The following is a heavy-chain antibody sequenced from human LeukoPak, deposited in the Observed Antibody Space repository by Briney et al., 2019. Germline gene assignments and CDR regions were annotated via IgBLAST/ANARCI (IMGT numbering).Heavy chain of an antibody. Sequence: SETLSLTCAVSGGSISSSNWWSWVRQPPGKGLEWIGEIYHSGSTNYNPSLKSRVTISVDKSKNQFSLKLRSVTAADTAVYYCERLGWSVAYWYFDLWRRGTVLPV. V-gene: IGHV4-4*02. D-gene: IGHD4-23*01. CDR3: ERLGWSVAYWYFDL. J-gene: IGHJ2*01. CDR2: IYHSGST. CDR1: GGSISSSNW.